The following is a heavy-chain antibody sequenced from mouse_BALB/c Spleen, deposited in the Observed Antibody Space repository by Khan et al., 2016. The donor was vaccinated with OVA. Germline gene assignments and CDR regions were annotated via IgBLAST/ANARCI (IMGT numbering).Heavy chain of an antibody. CDR3: SRSGLGSFAF. D-gene: IGHD3-1*01. CDR1: GYTFTDYY. J-gene: IGHJ3*01. CDR2: IYPGNDNT. Sequence: QVQLQQSGAELARPGTSVKLSCKASGYTFTDYYINWMRQRTGQGLEWIGHIYPGNDNTYYNENFTGKATLTADKSSSKAFMHLSSLTSEDSAVYFCSRSGLGSFAFWGQGTLVTVST. V-gene: IGHV1-77*01.